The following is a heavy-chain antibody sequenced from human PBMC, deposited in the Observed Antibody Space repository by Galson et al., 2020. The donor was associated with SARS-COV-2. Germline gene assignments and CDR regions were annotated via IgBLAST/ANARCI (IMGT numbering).Heavy chain of an antibody. CDR2: IRSSSSTI. J-gene: IGHJ4*02. D-gene: IGHD2-8*01. CDR3: ARPYCTNGVCYFYFDY. V-gene: IGHV3-48*01. CDR1: GFTFSSYS. Sequence: GGSLRLSCAASGFTFSSYSMTWVRQAPGKGLEWVSYIRSSSSTIYYADSVKGRFTISRDNAKNSLYLQMNSLRAEDTAVYYCARPYCTNGVCYFYFDYWGQGTLVTVSS.